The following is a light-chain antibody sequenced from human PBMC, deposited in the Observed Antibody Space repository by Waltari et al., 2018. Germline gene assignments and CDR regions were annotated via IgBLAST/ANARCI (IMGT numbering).Light chain of an antibody. CDR3: SSYTNINTLMV. Sequence: QSALTQPASVSGSPGQSITISCTGSSSDIGRYNYVSCYQQHPDQAPNLFISEVTNRPSGVSYPFSAYKCGHTASLTISGLQAEDEADYYCSSYTNINTLMVFGGGTHLTVL. J-gene: IGLJ3*02. CDR1: SSDIGRYNY. V-gene: IGLV2-14*01. CDR2: EVT.